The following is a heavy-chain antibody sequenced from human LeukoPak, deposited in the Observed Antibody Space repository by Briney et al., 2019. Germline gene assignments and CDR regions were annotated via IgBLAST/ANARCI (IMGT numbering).Heavy chain of an antibody. CDR3: VQGTRRGAITMVRGVIGKSYYFDS. J-gene: IGHJ4*02. D-gene: IGHD3-10*01. Sequence: GGSLRLSCAASGFTFSTYSMSWVRQAPGKGLEWVSGIGGSGGRTYFADSVKGRFTISRDNSKNTLYLQMNSLRAADTALYYCVQGTRRGAITMVRGVIGKSYYFDSWGQGTLVTVSS. V-gene: IGHV3-23*01. CDR2: IGGSGGRT. CDR1: GFTFSTYS.